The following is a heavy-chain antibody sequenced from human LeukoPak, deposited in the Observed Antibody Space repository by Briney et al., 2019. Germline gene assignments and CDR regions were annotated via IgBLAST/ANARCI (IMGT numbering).Heavy chain of an antibody. V-gene: IGHV3-21*01. Sequence: GGSLRLSCAASGWTFSSYSMNRVRQAPGKGLEWVSSISSSSSYIYYADSVKGRFTISRDNAKNSLYLQMNSLRAEDTAVYYCARVPMGYDILTGYYTWLDYWGQGTLVTVSS. CDR1: GWTFSSYS. CDR2: ISSSSSYI. CDR3: ARVPMGYDILTGYYTWLDY. J-gene: IGHJ4*02. D-gene: IGHD3-9*01.